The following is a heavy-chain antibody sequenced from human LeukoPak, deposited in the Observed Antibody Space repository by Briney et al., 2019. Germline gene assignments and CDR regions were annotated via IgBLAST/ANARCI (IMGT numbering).Heavy chain of an antibody. CDR2: IYYSGST. V-gene: IGHV4-39*01. D-gene: IGHD2-15*01. CDR3: ARFKVVAALFDY. CDR1: GGSISSSSYY. Sequence: NPSETLSLTCTVSGGSISSSSYYWGWIRQPPGKGLEWIGSIYYSGSTYYNPSLKSRVTISVDTSKNQFSLKLSSVTAADTAVYYCARFKVVAALFDYWGQGTLVTVSS. J-gene: IGHJ4*02.